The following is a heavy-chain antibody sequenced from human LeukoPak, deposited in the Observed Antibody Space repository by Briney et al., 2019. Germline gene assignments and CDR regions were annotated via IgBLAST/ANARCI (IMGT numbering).Heavy chain of an antibody. J-gene: IGHJ4*02. Sequence: GRSLRLSCAASGFTFSSYGMHWVRQAPGKGLEWVAVISYDGSNKYYADSVKGRFTISRDNSKNTLYLQMNSLRAEDTAVYYCAEDQYCSSTGCLDYWGQGTLVTVSS. CDR2: ISYDGSNK. CDR1: GFTFSSYG. D-gene: IGHD2-2*01. V-gene: IGHV3-30*18. CDR3: AEDQYCSSTGCLDY.